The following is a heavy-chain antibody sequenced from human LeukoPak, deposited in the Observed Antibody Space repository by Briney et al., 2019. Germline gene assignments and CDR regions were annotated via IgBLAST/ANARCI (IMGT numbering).Heavy chain of an antibody. Sequence: GGSLRLSCAASGFTFSSYAMNWVRQAPGKGLEWVSAISGSGGSTYYADSVKGRFTISRDNSKNTLYLQMNSLRAEDTAVFYCAKDDGGDYVWGYFDFWGQGTLVTVSS. CDR2: ISGSGGST. CDR1: GFTFSSYA. J-gene: IGHJ4*02. D-gene: IGHD3-16*01. CDR3: AKDDGGDYVWGYFDF. V-gene: IGHV3-23*01.